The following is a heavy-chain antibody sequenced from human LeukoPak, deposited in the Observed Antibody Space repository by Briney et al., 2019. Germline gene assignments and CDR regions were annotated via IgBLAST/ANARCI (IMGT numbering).Heavy chain of an antibody. CDR2: IYYSGST. D-gene: IGHD1-26*01. CDR3: ARDGGSYYFSPDAFDI. J-gene: IGHJ3*02. Sequence: SETLSLTCTVSGGSISIYYWSWIRQPPGKGLEWIGYIYYSGSTNYNPSLKSRVTISVDTSKNQFSLKLSSVTAADTAVYYCARDGGSYYFSPDAFDIWGQGTMVTVSS. CDR1: GGSISIYY. V-gene: IGHV4-59*01.